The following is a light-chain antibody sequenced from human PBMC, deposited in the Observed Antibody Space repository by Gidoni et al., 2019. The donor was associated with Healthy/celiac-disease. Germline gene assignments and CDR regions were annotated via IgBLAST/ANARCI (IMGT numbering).Light chain of an antibody. CDR2: AAS. J-gene: IGKJ2*01. V-gene: IGKV1-39*01. CDR3: QQRYSTPYT. Sequence: DSQMTHSPSSLSASVGDRVTITCRASQSISSYLNWYQQKPGKAPKLLIYAASSLQSGVPSRFSGSGSGTDFTLTISSLQPEDFATYYCQQRYSTPYTFGQXTKLEIK. CDR1: QSISSY.